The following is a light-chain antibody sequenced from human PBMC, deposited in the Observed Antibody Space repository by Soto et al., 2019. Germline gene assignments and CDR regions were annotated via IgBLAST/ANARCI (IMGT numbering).Light chain of an antibody. CDR2: GAS. V-gene: IGKV3-20*01. CDR3: QQYGGSAT. J-gene: IGKJ1*01. Sequence: EIVLTQSPGTLSLSPGERATLSCRASQSVSSNYFAWYQQKPGQAPRLLIYGASNRATGIPDRFSGSGSGTDFTLTVSRLEPEEFAVYYCQQYGGSATFGQGTKVEIK. CDR1: QSVSSNY.